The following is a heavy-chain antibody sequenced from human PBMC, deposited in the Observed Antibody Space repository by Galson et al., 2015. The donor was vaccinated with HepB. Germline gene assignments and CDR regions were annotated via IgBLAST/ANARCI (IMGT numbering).Heavy chain of an antibody. Sequence: SVKVSCKVSGYTLTELSMHWVRQAPGKGLEWMGGFDPEDGVTIYAQKFQGRVTMTEDTSTDTAYMELSSLRSEDTAVYYCATVAYCSSTSCYGDFQHWGQGTLVTVSS. J-gene: IGHJ1*01. V-gene: IGHV1-24*01. CDR1: GYTLTELS. CDR2: FDPEDGVT. CDR3: ATVAYCSSTSCYGDFQH. D-gene: IGHD2-2*01.